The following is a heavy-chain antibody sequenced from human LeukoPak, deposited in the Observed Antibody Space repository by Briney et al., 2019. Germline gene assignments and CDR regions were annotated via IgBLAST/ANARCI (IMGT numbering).Heavy chain of an antibody. Sequence: GGSLRLSCAASGFTFSSYWMSWVRQAPGKGLEWVANIKQDGSEKYYLDSVRGRFTISRDNAKNSLYLQMNSLRAEDTAVYYCTRGQTTVTNWGQGTLVTVSS. V-gene: IGHV3-7*03. J-gene: IGHJ4*02. D-gene: IGHD4-17*01. CDR1: GFTFSSYW. CDR3: TRGQTTVTN. CDR2: IKQDGSEK.